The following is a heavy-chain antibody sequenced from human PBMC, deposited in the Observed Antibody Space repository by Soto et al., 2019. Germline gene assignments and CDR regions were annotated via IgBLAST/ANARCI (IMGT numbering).Heavy chain of an antibody. J-gene: IGHJ6*02. Sequence: QAQLEQSGGEVKKPGSSVKVSCKASRVAFSKFIVTWVRQAPGLGLEWVEGIIPIFGTANYEQKFQGRVTITADESTCTSYMEVNNLRSEDTAVYYCAKVRYSSPMGYYYGMDVWGQGTTVTVSS. CDR3: AKVRYSSPMGYYYGMDV. CDR1: RVAFSKFI. CDR2: IIPIFGTA. D-gene: IGHD6-19*01. V-gene: IGHV1-69*01.